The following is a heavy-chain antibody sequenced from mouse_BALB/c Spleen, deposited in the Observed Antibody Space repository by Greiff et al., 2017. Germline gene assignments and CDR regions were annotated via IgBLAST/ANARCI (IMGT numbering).Heavy chain of an antibody. CDR2: ISSGSSTI. CDR3: ARGGYYGSSWYFDV. J-gene: IGHJ1*01. CDR1: GFTFSSFG. D-gene: IGHD1-1*01. V-gene: IGHV5-17*02. Sequence: EVQVVESGGGLVQPGGSRKLSCAASGFTFSSFGMHWVRQAPETGLEWVAYISSGSSTIYYADTVKGRFTISRDNPKNTLFLQLTSLRSEDTAMYYCARGGYYGSSWYFDVWGAGTTVTVSS.